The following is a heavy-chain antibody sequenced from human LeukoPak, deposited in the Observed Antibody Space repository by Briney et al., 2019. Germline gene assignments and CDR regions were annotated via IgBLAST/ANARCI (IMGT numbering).Heavy chain of an antibody. Sequence: ASVKVSCKASGGTFSSYAISWVRQAPGQGLEWMGGIIPIFGTANYAQKFQGRVTITADESTSTAYMELSSLRSEDTAVYYCARSRQPVRYCSSTSCFDWFDPWAREPWSPSPQ. D-gene: IGHD2-2*01. V-gene: IGHV1-69*13. CDR1: GGTFSSYA. CDR2: IIPIFGTA. CDR3: ARSRQPVRYCSSTSCFDWFDP. J-gene: IGHJ5*02.